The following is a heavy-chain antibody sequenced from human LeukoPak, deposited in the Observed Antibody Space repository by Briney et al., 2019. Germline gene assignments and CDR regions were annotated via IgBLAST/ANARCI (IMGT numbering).Heavy chain of an antibody. V-gene: IGHV3-49*03. CDR3: TRVNRVVPAAPFDY. Sequence: GGSLRLSCTASGFTFGDYAMSWFRQAPGKGLEWVGFIRSKAYGGTTEYAASVKGRFTISRDDSKSIAYLQMNSLKTEDTAVYYCTRVNRVVPAAPFDYWGQGTLVTVSS. J-gene: IGHJ4*02. D-gene: IGHD2-2*01. CDR2: IRSKAYGGTT. CDR1: GFTFGDYA.